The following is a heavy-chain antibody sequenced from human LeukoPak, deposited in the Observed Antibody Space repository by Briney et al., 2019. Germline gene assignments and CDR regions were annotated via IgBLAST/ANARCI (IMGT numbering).Heavy chain of an antibody. V-gene: IGHV1-8*01. CDR3: ARDSSGWYHWFDP. J-gene: IGHJ5*02. CDR2: MNPNSGNT. Sequence: ASVKVSCKPSVYTFTSYDINWVRQATGQGLEWMGWMNPNSGNTGYAQKFQGRVTITRNTSISTAYMELSSLRSEDTAVYYCARDSSGWYHWFDPWGQGTLVTVSS. D-gene: IGHD6-19*01. CDR1: VYTFTSYD.